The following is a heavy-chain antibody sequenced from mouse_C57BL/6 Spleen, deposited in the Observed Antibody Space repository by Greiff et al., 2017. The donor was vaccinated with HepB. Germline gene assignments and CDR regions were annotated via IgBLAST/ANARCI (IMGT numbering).Heavy chain of an antibody. CDR2: INPNNGGT. CDR3: ARSCYYDNENYFDY. Sequence: EVQLQQSGPELVKPGASVKIPCKASGYTFTDYNMDWVKQSHGKSLEWIGDINPNNGGTIYNQKFKGKATLTVDKSSSTAYMELRSLTSEDTAVYYCARSCYYDNENYFDYWGQGTTLTVSS. CDR1: GYTFTDYN. V-gene: IGHV1-18*01. J-gene: IGHJ2*01. D-gene: IGHD2-4*01.